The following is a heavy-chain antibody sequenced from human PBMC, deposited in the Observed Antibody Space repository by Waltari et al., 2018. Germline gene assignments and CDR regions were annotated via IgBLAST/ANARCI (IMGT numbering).Heavy chain of an antibody. Sequence: QVQLVESGGGVVQPGGCLRVSCEASGFSLSSYAIFWVRQAPGNGLGLMSLISFAATTNNHADSVAGRFTFPRDSSKVYLEMNSLTPDDTAIYYCSRGPGGYSGFFDYWSQGILVTVSS. CDR2: ISFAATTN. V-gene: IGHV3-30*03. D-gene: IGHD5-12*01. CDR3: SRGPGGYSGFFDY. CDR1: GFSLSSYA. J-gene: IGHJ4*02.